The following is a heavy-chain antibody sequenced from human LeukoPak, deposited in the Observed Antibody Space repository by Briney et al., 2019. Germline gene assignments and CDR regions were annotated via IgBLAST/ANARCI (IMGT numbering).Heavy chain of an antibody. CDR2: IYYSGTT. CDR3: ARQDIVATKLDY. V-gene: IGHV4-39*01. CDR1: GGSISSPNHD. D-gene: IGHD5-12*01. Sequence: PSETLSLTCSVSGGSISSPNHDWAWIRQPPGQGLEWIGSIYYSGTTYYNLSLKSRVTLSVDTSQNQFSLKLSSVTAADTAVYYCARQDIVATKLDYWGQGTLVSVSS. J-gene: IGHJ4*02.